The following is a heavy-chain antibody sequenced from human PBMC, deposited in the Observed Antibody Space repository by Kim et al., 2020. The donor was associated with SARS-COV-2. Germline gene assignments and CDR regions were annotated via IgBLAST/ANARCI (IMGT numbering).Heavy chain of an antibody. J-gene: IGHJ5*02. Sequence: SETLSLTCTVSGGSISSSSYYWGWIRQPPGKGLEWIGSIYYSGSTYYNPSLKSRVTISVDTSKNQFSLKLSSVTAADTAVYYCARDLHIVVVVAATGWFDPWGQGTLVTVSS. D-gene: IGHD2-15*01. V-gene: IGHV4-39*07. CDR1: GGSISSSSYY. CDR3: ARDLHIVVVVAATGWFDP. CDR2: IYYSGST.